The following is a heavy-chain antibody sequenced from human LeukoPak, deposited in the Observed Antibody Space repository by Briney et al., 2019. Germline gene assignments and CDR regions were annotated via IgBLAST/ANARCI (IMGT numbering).Heavy chain of an antibody. CDR1: GFTFSDYY. CDR2: ISSSGSTI. CDR3: ARLKQQLVRLLSRDTTYYYYYYMDV. Sequence: PGGSLRLSCAASGFTFSDYYMSWIRQAPGKGLEWVSYISSSGSTIYYADSVKGRFTISRDNAKNSLYLQMNSLRAEDTAVYYCARLKQQLVRLLSRDTTYYYYYYMDVWGKGTTVTVSS. V-gene: IGHV3-11*04. J-gene: IGHJ6*03. D-gene: IGHD6-13*01.